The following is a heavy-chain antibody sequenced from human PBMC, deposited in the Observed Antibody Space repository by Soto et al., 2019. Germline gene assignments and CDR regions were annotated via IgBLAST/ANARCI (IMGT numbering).Heavy chain of an antibody. Sequence: ASLKVSCKSSGYIFTKYAIHWVRQAPGQRLEWMGWINAGNGNTKYSQRFQGRVTITRDTSASTVYMELSSLRSEDTAVYYCARQGSSGWYFFDYWGQGTLVTVPQ. J-gene: IGHJ4*02. CDR3: ARQGSSGWYFFDY. CDR1: GYIFTKYA. CDR2: INAGNGNT. V-gene: IGHV1-3*01. D-gene: IGHD6-19*01.